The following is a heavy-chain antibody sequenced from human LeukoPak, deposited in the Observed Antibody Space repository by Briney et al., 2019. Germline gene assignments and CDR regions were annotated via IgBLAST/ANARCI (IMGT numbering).Heavy chain of an antibody. V-gene: IGHV3-33*01. CDR2: IWYDGSNK. D-gene: IGHD1-26*01. CDR3: ARDGGRLYYFDY. J-gene: IGHJ4*02. Sequence: PGGSLRLSCAASGFTFSSYGMHWVRQAPGKGLEWVAVIWYDGSNKLYADSVRGRFTISRDNSENTLSLQMDSPRAEDTAVYYCARDGGRLYYFDYWGQGTLVTVSS. CDR1: GFTFSSYG.